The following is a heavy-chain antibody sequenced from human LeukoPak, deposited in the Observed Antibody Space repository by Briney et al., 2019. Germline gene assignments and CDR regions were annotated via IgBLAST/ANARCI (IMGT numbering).Heavy chain of an antibody. Sequence: GASVKVSCKASGGTFSSYAISWVRQAPGQGLEWMGGIIPIFGTANYAQKLQGRVTMTRNTSISTAYMELSSLRSEDTAVYYCARGMFDNSGHYYYFYYALDVWGQGTTVTVSS. CDR2: IIPIFGTA. CDR1: GGTFSSYA. V-gene: IGHV1-69*05. CDR3: ARGMFDNSGHYYYFYYALDV. D-gene: IGHD3-22*01. J-gene: IGHJ6*02.